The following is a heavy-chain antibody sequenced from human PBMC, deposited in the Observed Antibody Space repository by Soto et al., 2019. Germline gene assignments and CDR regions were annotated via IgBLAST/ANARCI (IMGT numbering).Heavy chain of an antibody. D-gene: IGHD6-19*01. CDR3: SRIAVSGPRTGFDY. CDR1: GGSISNSSYR. Sequence: SETLSLTCRFSGGSISNSSYRWGWVRQPPGKGLQWIGSVSHIGSTNYNPSLKSRLTISVGTSKTQSSLRLDSVTAADTAVYYCSRIAVSGPRTGFDYWGQGILVTVSS. V-gene: IGHV4-39*01. J-gene: IGHJ4*02. CDR2: VSHIGST.